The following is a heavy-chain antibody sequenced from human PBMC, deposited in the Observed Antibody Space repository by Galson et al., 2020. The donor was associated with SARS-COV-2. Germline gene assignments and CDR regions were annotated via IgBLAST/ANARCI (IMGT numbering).Heavy chain of an antibody. CDR2: ISAYNGNT. J-gene: IGHJ6*02. CDR1: GYTFTSYG. D-gene: IGHD3-9*01. CDR3: ARFNYDILTGYPYYYYGMDV. V-gene: IGHV1-18*01. Sequence: ASVKVSCKASGYTFTSYGISRVRQAPGQGLEWMGWISAYNGNTNYAQKLQGRVTMTTDTSTSTAYMELRSLRSDDTAVYYCARFNYDILTGYPYYYYGMDVWGQGTTVTVSS.